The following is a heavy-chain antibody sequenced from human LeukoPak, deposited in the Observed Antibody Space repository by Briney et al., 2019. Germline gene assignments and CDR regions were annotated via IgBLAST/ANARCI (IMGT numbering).Heavy chain of an antibody. CDR1: GGSFSAYA. CDR3: ASSGSRDY. V-gene: IGHV1-69*05. Sequence: SVKVSCKTSGGSFSAYAISWVRQAPGQGLEWMGGIIPIFGTPNYAQKFQGRVTITTDESTSTAYMELSSLRSEDTAVYYCASSGSRDYWGQGTLVTVSS. J-gene: IGHJ4*02. CDR2: IIPIFGTP.